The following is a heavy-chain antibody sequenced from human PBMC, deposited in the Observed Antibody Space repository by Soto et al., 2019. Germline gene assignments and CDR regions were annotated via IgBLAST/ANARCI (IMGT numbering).Heavy chain of an antibody. Sequence: SGPTLVNPSQTLTLTCTFSGFSLSSTGVGVAWIRQPPGKALGWLAVIYWDDDKRYSTSLKNRLTVSKDTSKNQVVLTMTNVAPADTATHYCAHGTFGGIIVAGAMDVWGQGTTVTVSS. V-gene: IGHV2-5*02. CDR3: AHGTFGGIIVAGAMDV. CDR1: GFSLSSTGVG. D-gene: IGHD3-16*02. J-gene: IGHJ6*02. CDR2: IYWDDDK.